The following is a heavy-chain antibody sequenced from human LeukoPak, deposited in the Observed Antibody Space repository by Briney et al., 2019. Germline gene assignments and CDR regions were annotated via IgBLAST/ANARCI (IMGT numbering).Heavy chain of an antibody. D-gene: IGHD5-12*01. Sequence: SVKVSCKASGYTFTSYAISWVRQAPGQGLEWMGGIIPIFGTANYAQKFQGRVTITADESTSTAYMELSSLRSEDTAVYYCARGPKLYSGYEFGYYYGMDVWGQGTTVTVSS. V-gene: IGHV1-69*13. CDR3: ARGPKLYSGYEFGYYYGMDV. J-gene: IGHJ6*02. CDR2: IIPIFGTA. CDR1: GYTFTSYA.